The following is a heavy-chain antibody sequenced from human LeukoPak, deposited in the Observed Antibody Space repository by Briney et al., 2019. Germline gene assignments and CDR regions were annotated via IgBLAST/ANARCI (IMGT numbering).Heavy chain of an antibody. D-gene: IGHD4-17*01. CDR3: ARDGDYGYYGFDY. CDR2: IRSSSCYT. Sequence: GGSLRLFCAASVFTYNDCYMSCIRQARGKALERLSYIRSSSCYTNYADSVKGRFPISRDNAKNSLYLQINSLGAEDTAVYYCARDGDYGYYGFDYWGQGTLVTVSS. J-gene: IGHJ4*02. V-gene: IGHV3-11*06. CDR1: VFTYNDCY.